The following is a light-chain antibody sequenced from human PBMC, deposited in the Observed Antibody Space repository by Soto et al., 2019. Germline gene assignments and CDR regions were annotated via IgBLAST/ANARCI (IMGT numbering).Light chain of an antibody. Sequence: DILMTQSPSTLSASVGDRVTITCRASQSISSWLAWYQQKPGKAPKLLIYAASSLQSGVPSRFSGSGSGTDFTLTISSLQPEDFATYYCQQSYSTPRGTFGQGTKVDIK. J-gene: IGKJ1*01. V-gene: IGKV1-39*01. CDR2: AAS. CDR1: QSISSW. CDR3: QQSYSTPRGT.